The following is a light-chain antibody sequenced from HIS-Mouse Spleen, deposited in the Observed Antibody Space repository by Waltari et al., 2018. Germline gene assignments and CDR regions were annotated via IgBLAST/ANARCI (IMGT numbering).Light chain of an antibody. Sequence: SYELTQPPSVSVSPGQTARITCSGDALPKKYAYWYQQQSGQAPVLGNYEDSKRPSGIPERFSGSSSGTMATLTISGAQVEDEADYYCYSTDSSGNHRVFGGGTKLTVL. J-gene: IGLJ2*01. CDR1: ALPKKY. CDR2: EDS. V-gene: IGLV3-10*01. CDR3: YSTDSSGNHRV.